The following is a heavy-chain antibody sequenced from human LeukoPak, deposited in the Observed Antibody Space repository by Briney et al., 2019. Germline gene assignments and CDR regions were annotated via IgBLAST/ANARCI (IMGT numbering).Heavy chain of an antibody. CDR1: GGSISSSSYY. CDR2: IYYSGST. Sequence: SETLSLTCTVSGGSISSSSYYWGWLRQPPGRGLEWIGSIYYSGSTNYNPSLNSRVTISVDTSKNQFSLRLSSVTAADTAIYYCARAVSGRFDYWGQGTLVTVSS. CDR3: ARAVSGRFDY. V-gene: IGHV4-39*07. D-gene: IGHD6-19*01. J-gene: IGHJ4*02.